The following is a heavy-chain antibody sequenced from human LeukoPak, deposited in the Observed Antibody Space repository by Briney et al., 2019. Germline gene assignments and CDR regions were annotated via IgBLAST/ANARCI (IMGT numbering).Heavy chain of an antibody. V-gene: IGHV3-30-3*01. CDR3: ASQKMSRIAAAGTVPLGY. D-gene: IGHD6-13*01. CDR1: GFTFSSYA. Sequence: GGSLRLSCAASGFTFSSYAMHWVRQASGRGLEWVAVISYDGSNKYYADSVKGRFTISRDNSKNTLYLQMNSLRAEDTAVYYCASQKMSRIAAAGTVPLGYWGQGTLVTVSS. J-gene: IGHJ4*02. CDR2: ISYDGSNK.